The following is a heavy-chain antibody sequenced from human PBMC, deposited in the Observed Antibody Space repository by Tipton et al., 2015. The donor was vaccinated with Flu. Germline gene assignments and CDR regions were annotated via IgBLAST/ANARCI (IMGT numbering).Heavy chain of an antibody. CDR2: ITAIGDT. J-gene: IGHJ4*02. CDR3: TRERGSHASTFWGPFDS. Sequence: GSLRLSCAGSGFSFYSYTINWVRQAPGKGLEWVSLITAIGDTYYLDSVRGRFTISRDSAEKSVYLQMNSLTAEDTAMYYCTRERGSHASTFWGPFDSWGKGSLVTVSS. CDR1: GFSFYSYT. V-gene: IGHV3-21*04. D-gene: IGHD3-16*01.